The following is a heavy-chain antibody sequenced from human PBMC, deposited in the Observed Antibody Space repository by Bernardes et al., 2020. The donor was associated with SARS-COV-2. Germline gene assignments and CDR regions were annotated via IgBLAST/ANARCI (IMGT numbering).Heavy chain of an antibody. CDR3: ARDLTVTTGSDYYYGMDV. CDR1: GYTFTSYY. Sequence: ASAKVSCKASGYTFTSYYMHWVRQAPGQGLEWMGIINPSGGSTSYAQKFQGRVTMTRDTSTSTVYMELSSLRSEDTAVYYCARDLTVTTGSDYYYGMDVWGQGTTVTVSS. J-gene: IGHJ6*02. D-gene: IGHD4-17*01. V-gene: IGHV1-46*01. CDR2: INPSGGST.